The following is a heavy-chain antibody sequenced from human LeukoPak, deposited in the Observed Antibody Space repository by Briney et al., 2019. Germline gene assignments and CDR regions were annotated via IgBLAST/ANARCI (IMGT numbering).Heavy chain of an antibody. V-gene: IGHV4-39*07. D-gene: IGHD6-13*01. J-gene: IGHJ4*02. CDR3: ARDHSSSSEDY. CDR1: GGSISSSSYY. Sequence: SETLSLTCTVSGGSISSSSYYWAWIRQPPGKGLEWIGSIFHTGSTYHNPSLKSRVTISVDTSKNQFSLKLNSVTAADTAVYYCARDHSSSSEDYWGQGTLVTVSS. CDR2: IFHTGST.